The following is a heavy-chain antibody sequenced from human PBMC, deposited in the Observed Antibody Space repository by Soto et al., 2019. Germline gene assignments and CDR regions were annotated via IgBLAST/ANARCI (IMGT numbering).Heavy chain of an antibody. D-gene: IGHD3-16*02. V-gene: IGHV3-7*03. CDR2: IKHDTSEA. CDR3: ARDGLLFSGPYRPSRFDY. CDR1: GFKFSDYW. J-gene: IGHJ4*02. Sequence: PGESLKISCAASGFKFSDYWMSWVRQAPGKGLEWVGNIKHDTSEAHYADSVKGRFTITRDNIKNFLFLQMRDLRADDTASYYCARDGLLFSGPYRPSRFDYWGLGALVTVSS.